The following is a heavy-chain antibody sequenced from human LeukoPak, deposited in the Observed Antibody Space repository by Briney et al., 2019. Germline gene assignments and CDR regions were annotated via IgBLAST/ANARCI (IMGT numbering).Heavy chain of an antibody. CDR3: AKDRQIDILTGPVDY. V-gene: IGHV3-30*18. J-gene: IGHJ4*02. D-gene: IGHD3-9*01. Sequence: GGSLRLSCAASGFTFSSYGMHWVRQAPGKGLEWVAVISYDGSSKYYADSVKGRFTISRDNSKNTLYLQMNSLRAEDTAVYYCAKDRQIDILTGPVDYWGQGTLATVSS. CDR2: ISYDGSSK. CDR1: GFTFSSYG.